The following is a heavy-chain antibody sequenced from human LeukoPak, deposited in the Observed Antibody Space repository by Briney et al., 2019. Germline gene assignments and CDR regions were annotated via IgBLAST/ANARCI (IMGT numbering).Heavy chain of an antibody. Sequence: SVKASCKASGGTFSSYAISWVRQAPGQGLEWMGGIIPIFGTANYAQKFQGRVTITADKSTSTAYMELSSLRSEGTAVYYCARGGNWNYYYYYMDVWGKGTTVTVSS. V-gene: IGHV1-69*06. CDR3: ARGGNWNYYYYYMDV. CDR2: IIPIFGTA. J-gene: IGHJ6*03. CDR1: GGTFSSYA. D-gene: IGHD1-20*01.